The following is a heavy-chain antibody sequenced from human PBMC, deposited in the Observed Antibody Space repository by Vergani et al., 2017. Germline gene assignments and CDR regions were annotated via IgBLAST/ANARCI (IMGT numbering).Heavy chain of an antibody. CDR2: ISWNSNSI. Sequence: EVQLEESGGGLVLPGRSLRLSCVASGFTSAGYAMHWVRQAPGKGLEWVSGISWNSNSIGYADSVKGRFTISRDNAKNSLYLQMNSLRAEDTALYYCAKYWGTSSGGGWFDPWGQGTLVTVSS. J-gene: IGHJ5*02. D-gene: IGHD6-6*01. CDR3: AKYWGTSSGGGWFDP. V-gene: IGHV3-9*02. CDR1: GFTSAGYA.